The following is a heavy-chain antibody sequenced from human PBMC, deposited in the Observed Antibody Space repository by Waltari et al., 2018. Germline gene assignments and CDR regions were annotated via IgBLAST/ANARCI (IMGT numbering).Heavy chain of an antibody. CDR2: IRYDGSNK. CDR3: ARGSGSYYPYFDY. Sequence: QVQLVESGGGVVQPGGSLRLSCAASGFTFSSYGMHWVRQAPGKGLEWVAFIRYDGSNKYYADSVKGRFTISRDNSKNTLYLQMNSLRAEDTAVYYCARGSGSYYPYFDYWGQGTLVTVSS. J-gene: IGHJ4*02. V-gene: IGHV3-30*02. D-gene: IGHD1-26*01. CDR1: GFTFSSYG.